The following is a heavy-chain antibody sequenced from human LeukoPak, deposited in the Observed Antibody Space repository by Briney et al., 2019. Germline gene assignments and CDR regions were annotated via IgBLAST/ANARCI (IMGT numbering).Heavy chain of an antibody. CDR1: GGSISSSSYY. J-gene: IGHJ4*02. CDR2: IYTSGST. Sequence: SETLSLTCTVSGGSISSSSYYWNWIRQPAGKGLEWIGRIYTSGSTNYNPSLKSRVTMSVDTSKDQFSLKLSSVTAADTAVYYCARDFLSSKWYYFDYWGQGTLVTVSS. CDR3: ARDFLSSKWYYFDY. V-gene: IGHV4-61*02. D-gene: IGHD6-13*01.